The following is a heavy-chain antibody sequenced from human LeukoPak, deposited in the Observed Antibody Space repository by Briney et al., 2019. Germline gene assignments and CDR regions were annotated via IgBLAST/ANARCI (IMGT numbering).Heavy chain of an antibody. Sequence: ASETLSLTCTVSGGSLSGFYWSWIRQPPGKGLEWLGYIFHSGSTNYNPSLKSRITISMDTSKNQFSLRLSSVTAADTAVYYCARRMAGDYWGRGTLVTVSS. D-gene: IGHD2-8*01. J-gene: IGHJ4*02. CDR2: IFHSGST. CDR3: ARRMAGDY. CDR1: GGSLSGFY. V-gene: IGHV4-59*08.